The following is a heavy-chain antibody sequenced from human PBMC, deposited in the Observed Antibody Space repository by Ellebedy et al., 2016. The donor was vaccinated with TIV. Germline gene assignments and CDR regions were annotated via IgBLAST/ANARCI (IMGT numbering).Heavy chain of an antibody. D-gene: IGHD3-10*01. CDR2: ISSSGSTI. V-gene: IGHV3-48*03. J-gene: IGHJ4*02. Sequence: PGGSLRLSCAASGFTFSSYEMNWVRQAPGKGLEWVSYISSSGSTIYYADSVKGRFTISRDNAKNSLYLQMNSLRAEDTAVYYCARDRGGWFGEYYFDYWGQGTLVTVSS. CDR3: ARDRGGWFGEYYFDY. CDR1: GFTFSSYE.